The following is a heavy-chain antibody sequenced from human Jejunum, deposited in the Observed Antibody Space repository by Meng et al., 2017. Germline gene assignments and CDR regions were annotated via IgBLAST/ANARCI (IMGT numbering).Heavy chain of an antibody. Sequence: ASVKVSCKASGYTFNTYALNWVRQTPGQGLEWMGWINTNTGNPTYAPAFTGRFVFSLDTSVSTAYLQITSLGVDDTAVYYCARQSNYGDYAAFFNYWGQGTLVTVSS. J-gene: IGHJ4*02. V-gene: IGHV7-4-1*02. CDR1: GYTFNTYA. CDR2: INTNTGNP. D-gene: IGHD4-17*01. CDR3: ARQSNYGDYAAFFNY.